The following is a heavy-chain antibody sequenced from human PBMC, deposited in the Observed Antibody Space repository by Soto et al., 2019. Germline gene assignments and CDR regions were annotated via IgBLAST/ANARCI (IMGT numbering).Heavy chain of an antibody. CDR3: ARDSEDYGDSSAFDI. D-gene: IGHD4-17*01. V-gene: IGHV4-59*01. CDR1: GGSISSYY. CDR2: IYYSGST. Sequence: KPSETLSLTCTVSGGSISSYYWSWIRQPPGKGLEWIGYIYYSGSTNYNPSPKSRVTISVDTSKNQFSLKLSSVTAADTAVYYCARDSEDYGDSSAFDIWGQGTMVSVS. J-gene: IGHJ3*02.